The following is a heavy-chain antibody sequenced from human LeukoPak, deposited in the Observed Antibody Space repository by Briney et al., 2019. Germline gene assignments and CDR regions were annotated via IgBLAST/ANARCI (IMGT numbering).Heavy chain of an antibody. Sequence: GGSLRLSCAASGFSFSTYYMNWVRQAPGKGLEWVSYISSSGSTIYYADSVKGRFTISRDNAKNSLYLQMNSLRAEDTAVYYCAELGITMIGGVWGKGTTVTISS. CDR1: GFSFSTYY. J-gene: IGHJ6*04. CDR2: ISSSGSTI. D-gene: IGHD3-10*02. CDR3: AELGITMIGGV. V-gene: IGHV3-48*03.